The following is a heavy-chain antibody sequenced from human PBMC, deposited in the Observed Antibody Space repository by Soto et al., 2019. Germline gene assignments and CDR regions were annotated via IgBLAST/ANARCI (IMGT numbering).Heavy chain of an antibody. CDR2: ISAYNGNT. J-gene: IGHJ5*02. V-gene: IGHV1-18*04. CDR1: GYTFTSYG. D-gene: IGHD2-2*02. CDR3: ARDDEGYCSSTSCYTGRYNWFDP. Sequence: GASVKVSCKASGYTFTSYGISWVRQAPGQGLEWMGWISAYNGNTNCAQKLQGRVTMTTDTSTSTAYMELRSLRSDDTAVYYCARDDEGYCSSTSCYTGRYNWFDPWGQGTLVTVSS.